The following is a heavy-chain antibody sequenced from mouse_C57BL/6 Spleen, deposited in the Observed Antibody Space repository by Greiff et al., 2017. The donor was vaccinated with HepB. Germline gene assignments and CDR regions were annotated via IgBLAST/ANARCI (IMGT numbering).Heavy chain of an antibody. CDR3: ARSSNRITTVGPDAMDY. CDR2: INPYNGGT. J-gene: IGHJ4*01. D-gene: IGHD1-1*01. V-gene: IGHV1-19*01. Sequence: VQLQQSGPVLVKPGASVKMSCKASGYTFTDYYMNWVKQSHGKSLEWIGVINPYNGGTSYNQKFKGKATLTVDKSSSTAYMELNSLTSEDSAVYYCARSSNRITTVGPDAMDYWGQGTSVTVSS. CDR1: GYTFTDYY.